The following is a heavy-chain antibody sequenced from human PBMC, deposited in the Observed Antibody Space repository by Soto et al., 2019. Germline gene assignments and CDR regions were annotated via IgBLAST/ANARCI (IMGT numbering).Heavy chain of an antibody. V-gene: IGHV3-30-3*01. D-gene: IGHD2-15*01. CDR2: ISYDGSNK. CDR1: GFTFSSYA. Sequence: AGGSLRLSCAASGFTFSSYAMHWVRQAPGKLLEWVSSISYDGSNKYYADSVKGRFTISRDNSKNTLYLQMNSLRAEDTAVYYCARDLYCSGGSCSYFDYRGQGTLVTVSS. CDR3: ARDLYCSGGSCSYFDY. J-gene: IGHJ4*02.